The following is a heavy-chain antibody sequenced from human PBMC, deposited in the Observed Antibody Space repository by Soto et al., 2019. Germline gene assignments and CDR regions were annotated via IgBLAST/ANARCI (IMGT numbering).Heavy chain of an antibody. V-gene: IGHV1-18*01. J-gene: IGHJ4*02. CDR3: ARERGNYRYFDY. Sequence: QDQLVQSGAEVKKPGASVKVSCKASGYTFTNYGISWVRQAPGQGLEWMGWINTYNGNTNYAQRLQGRVTMTADTSTSTAYMELRSLRSDDTAVYYCARERGNYRYFDYWGQGTLVTVSS. D-gene: IGHD3-16*02. CDR1: GYTFTNYG. CDR2: INTYNGNT.